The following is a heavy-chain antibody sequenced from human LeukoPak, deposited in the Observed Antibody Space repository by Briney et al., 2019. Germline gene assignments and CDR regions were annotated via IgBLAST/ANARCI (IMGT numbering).Heavy chain of an antibody. CDR2: VNRDGSET. J-gene: IGHJ6*02. Sequence: GGSLRLSCAASGFALSSHWMTWVRQVPGRGPEWVANVNRDGSETYYLDSVKGRFTISKDNAKNSLYLQMDSLRAEDTALYHCARGHYGMDVWGQGTTVTVSS. CDR1: GFALSSHW. V-gene: IGHV3-7*03. CDR3: ARGHYGMDV.